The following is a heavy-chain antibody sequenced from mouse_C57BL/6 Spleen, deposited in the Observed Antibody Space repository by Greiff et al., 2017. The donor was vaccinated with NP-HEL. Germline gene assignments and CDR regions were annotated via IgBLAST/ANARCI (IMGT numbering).Heavy chain of an antibody. CDR1: GYTFTSYW. V-gene: IGHV1-52*01. Sequence: VQLQQSGAELVRPGSSVKLSCKASGYTFTSYWMHWVKQRPIQGLEWIGNIDPSDSETHYNQKFKDKATLTVDQSSSTAYMQLGSLTSEYSAVYYCARSARRPLFDYWGQGTTLTVSS. CDR2: IDPSDSET. D-gene: IGHD3-2*02. CDR3: ARSARRPLFDY. J-gene: IGHJ2*01.